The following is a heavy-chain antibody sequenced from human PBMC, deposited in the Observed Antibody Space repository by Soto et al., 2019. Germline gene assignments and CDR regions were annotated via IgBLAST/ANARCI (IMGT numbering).Heavy chain of an antibody. CDR2: VFTTGTT. J-gene: IGHJ5*02. CDR3: ARDFNSIFDDFAYMRWNFDP. D-gene: IGHD3-3*02. Sequence: SETLSLTCSVTGGSINNYYWRWVRQSAGKGLEWIGRVFTTGTTDYNPSLKGRVTISVDTSKNQFSLSLRSVTAADTAIYYCARDFNSIFDDFAYMRWNFDPWGQGTLVTVSS. CDR1: GGSINNYY. V-gene: IGHV4-4*07.